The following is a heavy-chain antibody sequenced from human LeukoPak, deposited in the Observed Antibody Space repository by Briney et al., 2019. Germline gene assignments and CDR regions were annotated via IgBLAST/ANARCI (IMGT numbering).Heavy chain of an antibody. CDR2: IYYSGST. CDR1: GGSISSYY. CDR3: AREVGYCSGGSCYSYFDY. V-gene: IGHV4-59*01. Sequence: SETLSLTCTVSGGSISSYYGSWIRQPPGKGLEWIGYIYYSGSTNYNASLTNRVTISVDTSKNQFSPKLSSVTAADTAVYYCAREVGYCSGGSCYSYFDYWGQGTLVTVSS. D-gene: IGHD2-15*01. J-gene: IGHJ4*02.